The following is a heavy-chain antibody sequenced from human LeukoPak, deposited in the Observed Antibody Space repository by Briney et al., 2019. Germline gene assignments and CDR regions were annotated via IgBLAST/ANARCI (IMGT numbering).Heavy chain of an antibody. CDR3: ARGAVLRFLEWLPDLGYYYYMDV. CDR2: ISAYNGNT. J-gene: IGHJ6*03. CDR1: GYTFTSYG. D-gene: IGHD3-3*01. V-gene: IGHV1-18*01. Sequence: ASVKVSCKASGYTFTSYGISWVRQAPGQGLEWMGWISAYNGNTNYAQKLQGRVTMTTDTSTSTAYMELRSLRSDDTAVYYCARGAVLRFLEWLPDLGYYYYMDVWGKGTTVTVSS.